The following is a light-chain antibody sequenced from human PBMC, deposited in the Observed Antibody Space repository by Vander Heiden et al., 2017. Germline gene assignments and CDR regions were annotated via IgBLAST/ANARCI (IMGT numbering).Light chain of an antibody. Sequence: DIPITHSPSTRLASVGDRVTISCRASQSISSYLNWYQQKPGNAPKLLVYASFSLESGVPSRFSGSRSGTQFSLTISSLQPDDFATYYCQQTYGTPRTFGQGTKVGIK. V-gene: IGKV1-39*01. CDR1: QSISSY. J-gene: IGKJ1*01. CDR3: QQTYGTPRT. CDR2: ASF.